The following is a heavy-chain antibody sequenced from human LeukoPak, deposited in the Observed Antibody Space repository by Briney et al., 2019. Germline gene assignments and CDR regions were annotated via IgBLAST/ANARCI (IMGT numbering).Heavy chain of an antibody. Sequence: PSETLSLTCTVSGGSISSYYWSWIRHPPGKGLEWIGYIYYSGSTKYNPSLNSRVTMSVDTSKNQLSLNLTSVTAADTAVYYCARAASGYYYASDIWGQGTVVTVSS. CDR2: IYYSGST. D-gene: IGHD5-12*01. V-gene: IGHV4-59*01. CDR3: ARAASGYYYASDI. CDR1: GGSISSYY. J-gene: IGHJ3*02.